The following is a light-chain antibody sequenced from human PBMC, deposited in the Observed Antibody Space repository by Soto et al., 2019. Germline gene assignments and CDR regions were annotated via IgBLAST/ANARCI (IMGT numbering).Light chain of an antibody. CDR1: SGHSNYA. V-gene: IGLV4-69*01. CDR3: QTWGTGIQV. Sequence: QLVLTQSPSASASLGAPVKLTCTLSSGHSNYAIAWHQQQPEKGPRYLMKLNSDGRHSKWDDIPDRFSGSTSGAERYLTISSRQSEDEADYYCQTWGTGIQVFGGGTKLTVL. CDR2: LNSDGRH. J-gene: IGLJ2*01.